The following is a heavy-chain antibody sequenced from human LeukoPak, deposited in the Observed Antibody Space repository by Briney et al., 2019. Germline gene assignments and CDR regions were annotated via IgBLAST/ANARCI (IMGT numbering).Heavy chain of an antibody. CDR1: GYTFTSYD. CDR2: MNPNSGNT. V-gene: IGHV1-8*01. J-gene: IGHJ4*02. Sequence: ASVQVSCKASGYTFTSYDINWVRQATGKGLEWMGWMNPNSGNTGYAQKFQGRVTMTRNTSISTAYMELSSLRSEDTAVYYCARGGRASYRLPYWGQGTLVTVSS. CDR3: ARGGRASYRLPY.